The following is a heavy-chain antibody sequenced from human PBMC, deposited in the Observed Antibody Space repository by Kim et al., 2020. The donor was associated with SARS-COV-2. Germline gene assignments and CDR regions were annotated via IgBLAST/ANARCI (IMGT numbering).Heavy chain of an antibody. CDR1: GFTLSTYG. D-gene: IGHD1-1*01. CDR2: MWYDGSKK. V-gene: IGHV3-33*01. J-gene: IGHJ3*02. CDR3: ARDNERGAFDI. Sequence: GGSLRLSCAASGFTLSTYGMHWVRQAPGKGLEWVAVMWYDGSKKYYTDSVRGRFTISRDNSKNTLYMQMNSLRGDDTAVYYCARDNERGAFDIWGQGTMVTVSS.